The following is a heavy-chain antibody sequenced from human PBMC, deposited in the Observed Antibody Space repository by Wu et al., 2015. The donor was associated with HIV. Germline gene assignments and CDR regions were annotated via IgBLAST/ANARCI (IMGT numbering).Heavy chain of an antibody. V-gene: IGHV1-8*01. J-gene: IGHJ4*02. CDR2: MNPYNGNT. D-gene: IGHD6-25*01. CDR1: GNTFTSHD. CDR3: ARDQSSGTFDY. Sequence: QVQLVQSGAEVKKPGASVMVSCKASGNTFTSHDINWVRQATGQGLEWMGWMNPYNGNTNYAQNFQGRVTMTTDSSTSTAYMELRSLRSDDTAVYFCARDQSSGTFDYWGQGTLVTVSS.